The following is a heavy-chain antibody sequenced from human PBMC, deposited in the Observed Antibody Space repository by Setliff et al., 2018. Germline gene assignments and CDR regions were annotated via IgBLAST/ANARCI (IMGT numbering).Heavy chain of an antibody. Sequence: LRLSCAASAFTFKNYWMSWVRQAPGKGLEWVANIKGDGSEKFYLDSVKGRFTISRDNAKNSLYLQMNSLRAEDTAVYYCARDRISRYYDSGAHAFDIWGQGTMVTVS. CDR3: ARDRISRYYDSGAHAFDI. J-gene: IGHJ3*02. V-gene: IGHV3-7*03. D-gene: IGHD3-22*01. CDR2: IKGDGSEK. CDR1: AFTFKNYW.